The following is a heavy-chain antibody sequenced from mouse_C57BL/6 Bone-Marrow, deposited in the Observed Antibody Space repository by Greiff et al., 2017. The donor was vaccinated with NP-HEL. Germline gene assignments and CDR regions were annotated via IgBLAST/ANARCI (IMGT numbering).Heavy chain of an antibody. J-gene: IGHJ4*01. CDR1: GYTFTSYW. V-gene: IGHV1-55*01. CDR2: IYPGSGST. Sequence: QVQLQQPGAELVKPGASVKMSCKASGYTFTSYWITWVKQRPGQGLEWIGDIYPGSGSTNYNEKFKSKATLTLDTSSSTAYMQLSSLTSEDSAVYYCARGSNYDYYAMDYWGQGTSVTVSS. CDR3: ARGSNYDYYAMDY. D-gene: IGHD2-5*01.